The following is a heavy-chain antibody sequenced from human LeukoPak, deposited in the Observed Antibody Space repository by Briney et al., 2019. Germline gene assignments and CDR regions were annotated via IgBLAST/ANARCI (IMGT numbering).Heavy chain of an antibody. V-gene: IGHV4-39*07. D-gene: IGHD3-10*01. Sequence: SETLSLTCTVSGGSISSSTFYWGWIRQPPGKGLEWIGSIYYSGSTYYNPSLKSRVSISVDTSKNQFSLKLTSATAADTAVYYCARAGPYGYYFDYWGQGTLVTVSS. J-gene: IGHJ4*02. CDR2: IYYSGST. CDR3: ARAGPYGYYFDY. CDR1: GGSISSSTFY.